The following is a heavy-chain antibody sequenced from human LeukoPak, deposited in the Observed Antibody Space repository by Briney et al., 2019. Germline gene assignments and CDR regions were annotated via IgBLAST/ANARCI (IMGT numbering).Heavy chain of an antibody. D-gene: IGHD2-21*02. CDR2: IYYSGST. V-gene: IGHV4-59*01. J-gene: IGHJ3*02. CDR3: ARAYCGGNCYRYVFDI. CDR1: GGSISSYY. Sequence: PSETLSLTCTVSGGSISSYYWSWLRQPPGKGLEWLGYIYYSGSTNYNPSLKSRVTISVDTSRNQFSLKLTSVTAADTAVYYCARAYCGGNCYRYVFDIWGRGTMVTVSS.